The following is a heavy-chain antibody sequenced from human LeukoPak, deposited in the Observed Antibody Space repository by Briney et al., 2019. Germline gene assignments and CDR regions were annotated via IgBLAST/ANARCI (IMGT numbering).Heavy chain of an antibody. CDR1: GGTFISYA. CDR2: ISAYNGNP. J-gene: IGHJ4*02. V-gene: IGHV1-18*01. CDR3: ARGLSQFGELSDASSY. Sequence: ASVKVSCKASGGTFISYAISWVRQAPGQGLEWMGWISAYNGNPIYAQKLQGRVTMSTDTSTSTAYMELRSLRSDDTAVYYCARGLSQFGELSDASSYWGQGTLVTVSS. D-gene: IGHD3-10*01.